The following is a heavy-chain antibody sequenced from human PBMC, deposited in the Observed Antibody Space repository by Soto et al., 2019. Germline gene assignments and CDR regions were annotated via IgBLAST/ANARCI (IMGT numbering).Heavy chain of an antibody. Sequence: PGGSLRLSCAASGFTFSNFGMHWVRQAPGKGLEWVAFIWYDGSEKYNADSVQGRFTISRDNSKNTLYLQMNSLRAEDTAIYYCARSRETSDYWGQGTLVTVSS. CDR2: IWYDGSEK. CDR3: ARSRETSDY. CDR1: GFTFSNFG. D-gene: IGHD1-26*01. V-gene: IGHV3-33*01. J-gene: IGHJ4*02.